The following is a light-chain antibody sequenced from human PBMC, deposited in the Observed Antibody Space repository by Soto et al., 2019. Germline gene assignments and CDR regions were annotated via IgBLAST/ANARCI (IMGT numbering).Light chain of an antibody. CDR2: DVN. J-gene: IGLJ3*02. CDR3: SSYVGSASGV. CDR1: NSDIVSYNY. Sequence: QSALTQPPSASGSPGQSVTISCTGTNSDIVSYNYVSWYRQSPGKAPKLMIYDVNKRPSGVPDRFSGSKSGNTASLTVSGLQSEDEADYYCSSYVGSASGVFGGGTKVTVL. V-gene: IGLV2-8*01.